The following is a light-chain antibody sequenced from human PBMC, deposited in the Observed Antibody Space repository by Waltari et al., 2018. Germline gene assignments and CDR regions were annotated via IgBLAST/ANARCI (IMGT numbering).Light chain of an antibody. CDR2: RDR. Sequence: QSVLTQPPSASAAPGQRVNISCSGSTSNIGNNFVYWYQQPPGTAPTLVLHRDRPRPSGIPDRSSGSKSGTSASLAISGLRSEDEADYYCASWDDILIGRLFGGGTKLTVL. CDR1: TSNIGNNF. CDR3: ASWDDILIGRL. V-gene: IGLV1-47*01. J-gene: IGLJ2*01.